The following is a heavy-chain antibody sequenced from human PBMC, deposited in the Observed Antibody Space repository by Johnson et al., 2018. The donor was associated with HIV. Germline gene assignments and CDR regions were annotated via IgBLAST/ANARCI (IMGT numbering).Heavy chain of an antibody. CDR1: GFTFSSYG. J-gene: IGHJ3*02. V-gene: IGHV3-30*19. D-gene: IGHD7-27*01. CDR3: VRSPNWALGDI. CDR2: IWYDGSNK. Sequence: VQLVESGGGVVQPGRSRRLSCAASGFTFSSYGMHWVRQAPGKGLEWVAVIWYDGSNKYHADSVKGRFTISRDNSKNTLFLQMNSLTADDTAIYYCVRSPNWALGDIWGQGTMATVSS.